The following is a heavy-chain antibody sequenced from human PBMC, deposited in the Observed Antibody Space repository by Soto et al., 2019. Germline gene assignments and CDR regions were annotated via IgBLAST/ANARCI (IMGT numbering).Heavy chain of an antibody. Sequence: SETLSLTCTVSGASISGYYWSWIRKSAGKGLEWIGRIYATGTTDCNPSLKSRVMMSVDTSKKQFSLKLRSVTAADTAVYYCVRDGTKTLRDWFDPWGQGISVTVSS. CDR2: IYATGTT. CDR1: GASISGYY. CDR3: VRDGTKTLRDWFDP. D-gene: IGHD1-1*01. V-gene: IGHV4-4*07. J-gene: IGHJ5*02.